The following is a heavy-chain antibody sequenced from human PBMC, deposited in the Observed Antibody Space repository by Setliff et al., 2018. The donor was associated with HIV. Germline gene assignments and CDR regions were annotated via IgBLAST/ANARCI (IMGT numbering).Heavy chain of an antibody. J-gene: IGHJ4*02. CDR2: IYYSGST. Sequence: PSETLSLTCTVSGGSISSGGYYRSWIRQHPGKGLEWIGYIYYSGSTYYNPSLKSRVTISVDTSKNQFSLKLSSVTAADTAVYYCARVPPLKAFGGVISLYYFDYWGQGTLVTVSS. CDR1: GGSISSGGYY. CDR3: ARVPPLKAFGGVISLYYFDY. D-gene: IGHD3-16*02. V-gene: IGHV4-31*03.